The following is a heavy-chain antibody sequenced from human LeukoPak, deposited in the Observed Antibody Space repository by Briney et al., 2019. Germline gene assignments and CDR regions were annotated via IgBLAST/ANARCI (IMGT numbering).Heavy chain of an antibody. CDR1: GFTSSSYS. CDR3: ARVGYCSSTSCYTVPYGMDV. CDR2: ISSSSSTI. J-gene: IGHJ6*02. D-gene: IGHD2-2*01. V-gene: IGHV3-48*02. Sequence: GGSLRLSCAASGFTSSSYSMNWVRQAPGKGLEWVSSISSSSSTIYYADSVKGRFTISRDNARNSLYLQMNSLRDEDTAVYYCARVGYCSSTSCYTVPYGMDVWGQGTTVTVSS.